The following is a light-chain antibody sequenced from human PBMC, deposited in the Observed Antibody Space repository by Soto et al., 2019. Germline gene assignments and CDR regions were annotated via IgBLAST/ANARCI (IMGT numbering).Light chain of an antibody. CDR2: DVS. J-gene: IGLJ3*02. Sequence: QSALTQPRSVSGSPGQSVTISCTGTSSDVGDYNYVSWYQQYPGKAPKLVIYDVSKRPSGVPDRFSGSKSGNTASLTISGLQAEDKADYYCCSFAGSYTFWVFGGGTKLTVL. CDR1: SSDVGDYNY. CDR3: CSFAGSYTFWV. V-gene: IGLV2-11*01.